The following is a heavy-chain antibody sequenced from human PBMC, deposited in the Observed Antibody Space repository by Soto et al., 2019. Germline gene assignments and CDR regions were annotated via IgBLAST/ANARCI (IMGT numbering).Heavy chain of an antibody. Sequence: GASVKVSCKASGYSFATYGISWVRQAPGQGLEWMGWISASDGNTNYAQKFQGRVTMTTDTSTSTVFMELRSLRSDDTAVYYCARVLVMVAANGFDPWGQGTLVTAPQ. CDR1: GYSFATYG. CDR3: ARVLVMVAANGFDP. V-gene: IGHV1-18*01. D-gene: IGHD2-15*01. CDR2: ISASDGNT. J-gene: IGHJ5*02.